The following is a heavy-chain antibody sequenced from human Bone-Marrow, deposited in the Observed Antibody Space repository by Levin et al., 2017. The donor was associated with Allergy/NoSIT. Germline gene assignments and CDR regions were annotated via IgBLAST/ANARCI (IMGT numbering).Heavy chain of an antibody. Sequence: GESLKISCAASGFTFSSYSMNWVRQAPGKGLEWVSSISSSSSYIYYADSVKGRFTISRDNAKNSLYLQMNSLRAEDTAVYYCARDLRTVTAPYYYYGMDVWGQGTTVTVSS. J-gene: IGHJ6*02. D-gene: IGHD4-17*01. CDR1: GFTFSSYS. CDR3: ARDLRTVTAPYYYYGMDV. CDR2: ISSSSSYI. V-gene: IGHV3-21*01.